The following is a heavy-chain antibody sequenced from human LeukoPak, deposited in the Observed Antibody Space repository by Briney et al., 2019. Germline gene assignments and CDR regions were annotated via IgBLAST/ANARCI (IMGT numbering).Heavy chain of an antibody. Sequence: PGGSLRLSCAASGFTFSSYSMNWVRQAPGKGLEWVAVISNDGSNKYYADSVKGRFTISRDNSKNTLYLQMNSLRAEDTAVYFCAKVGPWGDSSGYYDYWGQGTLVTVSS. J-gene: IGHJ4*02. D-gene: IGHD3-22*01. V-gene: IGHV3-30*18. CDR3: AKVGPWGDSSGYYDY. CDR1: GFTFSSYS. CDR2: ISNDGSNK.